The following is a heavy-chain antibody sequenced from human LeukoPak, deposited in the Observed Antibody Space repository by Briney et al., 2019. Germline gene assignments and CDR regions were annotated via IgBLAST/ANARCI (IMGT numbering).Heavy chain of an antibody. CDR1: GFTFGSYG. CDR2: IRSDGSNK. J-gene: IGHJ4*02. V-gene: IGHV3-30*02. CDR3: ARDIPRYYDSSGFDY. Sequence: GGSLRLSCAASGFTFGSYGMHWVRQAPGKGLEWVTFIRSDGSNKYYADSVKGRFTISRDNSKNTLYLQMNSLRAEDTALYYCARDIPRYYDSSGFDYWGQGTLVTVSS. D-gene: IGHD3-22*01.